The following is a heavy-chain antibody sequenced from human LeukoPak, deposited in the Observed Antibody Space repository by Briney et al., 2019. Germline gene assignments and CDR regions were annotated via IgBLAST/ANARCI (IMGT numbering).Heavy chain of an antibody. CDR1: GYSFTSHW. Sequence: GESLKISCQGSGYSFTSHWIGWVRQMPGKGLEWMGIIYPGDSDTRYNPSFQGQVTISADKSISTAYLQWSSPKASDTAIYYCARLRAGMKISMSSGRSDFWGQGALVIVS. J-gene: IGHJ4*02. CDR3: ARLRAGMKISMSSGRSDF. D-gene: IGHD1-26*01. V-gene: IGHV5-51*01. CDR2: IYPGDSDT.